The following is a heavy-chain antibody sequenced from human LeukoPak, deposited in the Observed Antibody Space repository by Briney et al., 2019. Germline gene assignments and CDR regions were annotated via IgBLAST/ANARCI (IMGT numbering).Heavy chain of an antibody. V-gene: IGHV3-43D*03. J-gene: IGHJ6*03. CDR3: AKDGTSSSASGQYYYYYYMDV. D-gene: IGHD6-6*01. Sequence: GGSLRLSCAASGFTFDDYAMHWVRQAPGKGLEWVSLISWDGGSTYYADSVKGRFTISRDNSKNSLYLQMNSLRAEDTALYYCAKDGTSSSASGQYYYYYYMDVWGKGTTVTVSS. CDR2: ISWDGGST. CDR1: GFTFDDYA.